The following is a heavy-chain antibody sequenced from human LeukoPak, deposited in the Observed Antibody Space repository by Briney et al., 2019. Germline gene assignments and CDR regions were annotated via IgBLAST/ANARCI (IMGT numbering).Heavy chain of an antibody. J-gene: IGHJ4*02. Sequence: GGSLRLSCAASGFTVSSNFMSWVRQAPGKGLEWVSVIYSGGSTYYADSVKGRFTISRDNSKNTLYLQMNSLRVEDTAVYYCAKATWFGELGDYWGQGTLVTVSS. CDR3: AKATWFGELGDY. CDR1: GFTVSSNF. D-gene: IGHD3-10*01. V-gene: IGHV3-53*01. CDR2: IYSGGST.